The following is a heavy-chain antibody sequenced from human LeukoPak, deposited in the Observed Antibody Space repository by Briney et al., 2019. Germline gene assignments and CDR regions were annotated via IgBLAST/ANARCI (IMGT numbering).Heavy chain of an antibody. Sequence: PGGSLRLSCVVSGFSFTKAWVSWARQAPGKGLEGVGRLNSRTDGEPTDYAAPVKGRFSISRDDSKTTVFLQMNSLKSEDTAVYYCTTMFNVVMGDLFDYWGQGTLVTVSS. D-gene: IGHD3-16*01. J-gene: IGHJ4*02. CDR2: LNSRTDGEPT. CDR3: TTMFNVVMGDLFDY. CDR1: GFSFTKAW. V-gene: IGHV3-15*01.